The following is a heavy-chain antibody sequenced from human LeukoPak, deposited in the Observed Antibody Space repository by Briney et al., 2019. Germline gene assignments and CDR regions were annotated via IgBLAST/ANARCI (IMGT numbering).Heavy chain of an antibody. Sequence: GGSLRLSCAASGFTFSSYAMHWVRQAPGKGLEWVAVISYDGSNKYYADSVKGRFTISRDNSKNTLYLQMNSLRAEDTAVYYCARETPIVGIAAAGTIDYWGQGTLVTVSS. V-gene: IGHV3-30*01. CDR3: ARETPIVGIAAAGTIDY. D-gene: IGHD6-13*01. CDR1: GFTFSSYA. J-gene: IGHJ4*02. CDR2: ISYDGSNK.